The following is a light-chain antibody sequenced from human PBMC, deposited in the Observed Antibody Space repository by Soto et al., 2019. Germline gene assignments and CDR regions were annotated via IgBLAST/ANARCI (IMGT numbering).Light chain of an antibody. Sequence: VMTQSPATLSVSPGERATLSCRASQSLRSSLAWYQQKPGQAPRLLIYGASTRATGFPARFSGSGSGTEFTLTISSLQSEDFAVYYCQQYDIWPQTFGQGTKVEIK. J-gene: IGKJ1*01. CDR2: GAS. CDR1: QSLRSS. V-gene: IGKV3-15*01. CDR3: QQYDIWPQT.